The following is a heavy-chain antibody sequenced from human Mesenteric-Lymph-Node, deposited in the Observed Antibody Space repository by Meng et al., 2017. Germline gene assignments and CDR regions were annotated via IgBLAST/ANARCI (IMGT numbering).Heavy chain of an antibody. V-gene: IGHV4-31*03. CDR1: GGSISSGGHS. J-gene: IGHJ4*01. Sequence: QVQLQESGPGLVKPAQTLSLTCTVSGGSISSGGHSCSWIRQHPGKGLEWIAYIYYSGSTYYNPSLKSRVILSVDTSKNQFSLKLSSVTAADTAVYYCARVDSSGYFLDYWGQGTLVTVSS. D-gene: IGHD3-22*01. CDR2: IYYSGST. CDR3: ARVDSSGYFLDY.